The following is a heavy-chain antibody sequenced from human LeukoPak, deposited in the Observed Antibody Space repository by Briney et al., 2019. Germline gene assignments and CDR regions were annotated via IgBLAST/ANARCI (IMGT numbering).Heavy chain of an antibody. V-gene: IGHV3-23*01. Sequence: GGSLRLSCAASGFTFSDHAMIWVRRAPGKGLEWVSAISGSGGSTYYADSVKGRFTISRDNSKNTLYLQMNSLRAEDTAVYYCAKGDDYSDYWGQGTLVTVSS. J-gene: IGHJ4*02. CDR1: GFTFSDHA. CDR3: AKGDDYSDY. CDR2: ISGSGGST.